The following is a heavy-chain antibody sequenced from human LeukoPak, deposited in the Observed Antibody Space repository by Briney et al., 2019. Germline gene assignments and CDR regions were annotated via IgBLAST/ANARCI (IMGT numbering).Heavy chain of an antibody. Sequence: GASVKVSCKASGGTFSSYAISWVRQAPGQGLEWMGRIIPILGIANYAQKFQGRVTITADKSTSTAYMELSSLRSEDTAVYYCARGDSSPRPYYFDYWGQGTLVTVSS. CDR1: GGTFSSYA. D-gene: IGHD6-13*01. CDR3: ARGDSSPRPYYFDY. CDR2: IIPILGIA. J-gene: IGHJ4*02. V-gene: IGHV1-69*04.